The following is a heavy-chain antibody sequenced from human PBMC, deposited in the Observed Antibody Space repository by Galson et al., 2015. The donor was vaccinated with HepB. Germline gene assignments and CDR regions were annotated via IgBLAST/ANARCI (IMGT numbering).Heavy chain of an antibody. Sequence: CAISGDSVSSNSAAWNWIRQSSSRGLEWLGRTYHRSKWYNEYAVSVKSRISIDPDTSKNQFSLQLNSVTSEDTAVYYCARDRWPLDAFDIWGQGTMVTVSS. CDR2: TYHRSKWYN. D-gene: IGHD2-15*01. CDR3: ARDRWPLDAFDI. V-gene: IGHV6-1*01. J-gene: IGHJ3*02. CDR1: GDSVSSNSAA.